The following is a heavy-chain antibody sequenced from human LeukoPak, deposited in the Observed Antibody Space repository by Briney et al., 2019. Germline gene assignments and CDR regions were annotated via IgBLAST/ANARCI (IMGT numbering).Heavy chain of an antibody. Sequence: PSETLSLTCSVSGGSISEISYYWGWIRQPPGKGLEWIGNIYYSGTTYNNPSLESRVVISVDTSRNRFSLKLTSVTATDTAVYYCARQGVVGATGFDFWGQGILVTVSS. J-gene: IGHJ4*02. D-gene: IGHD1-26*01. CDR3: ARQGVVGATGFDF. CDR1: GGSISEISYY. V-gene: IGHV4-39*01. CDR2: IYYSGTT.